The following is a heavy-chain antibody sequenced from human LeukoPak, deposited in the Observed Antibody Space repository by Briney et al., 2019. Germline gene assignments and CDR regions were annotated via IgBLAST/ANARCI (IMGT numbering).Heavy chain of an antibody. CDR3: ARDPGSGYEEHFDY. Sequence: GGSLRLSCAASGFTFSSYAMSWVRQAPGKGLEWVSAISGGGGSTYYADSVKGRFTISRDNSKNTLYLQMNSLRAEDTAVYYCARDPGSGYEEHFDYWGQGTLVTVSS. V-gene: IGHV3-23*01. CDR1: GFTFSSYA. D-gene: IGHD5-12*01. CDR2: ISGGGGST. J-gene: IGHJ4*02.